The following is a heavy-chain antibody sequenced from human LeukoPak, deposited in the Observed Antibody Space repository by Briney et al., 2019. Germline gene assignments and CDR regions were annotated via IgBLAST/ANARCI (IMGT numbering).Heavy chain of an antibody. D-gene: IGHD3-22*01. CDR2: IRTKDIYV. V-gene: IGHV3-21*01. Sequence: GGSLRLSCAASGFIFSSYSMTWVRQTPGKGLEWVSTIRTKDIYVYYADSVKGRFTISRDNAKSSLFLQMNSLRAEDTAVYYCASTITMIVRLWGQGTLVTVSS. J-gene: IGHJ4*02. CDR1: GFIFSSYS. CDR3: ASTITMIVRL.